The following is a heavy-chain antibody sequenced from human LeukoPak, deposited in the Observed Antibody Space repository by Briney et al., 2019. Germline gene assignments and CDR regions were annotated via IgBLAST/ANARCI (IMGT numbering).Heavy chain of an antibody. D-gene: IGHD4-11*01. Sequence: GGSLRLSCAASGFSFHTYDMNWVRQAPGKGLEWVSSISDVSDAIYYADSVKGRLTISRSNAENSLFLQMNSLRAEDAAVYYCTKVGVYSNFYFDYWGQGILVTVSS. CDR1: GFSFHTYD. CDR2: ISDVSDAI. CDR3: TKVGVYSNFYFDY. J-gene: IGHJ4*02. V-gene: IGHV3-48*04.